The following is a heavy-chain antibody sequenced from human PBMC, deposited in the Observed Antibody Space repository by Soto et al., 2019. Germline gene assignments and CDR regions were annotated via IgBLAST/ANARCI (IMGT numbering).Heavy chain of an antibody. Sequence: SGFTFGDYWMHWVRQPPGKGPEWVSRMTGDGRTTQYADSVKGRFTASRDSAKSTLYLQMNSLRAEDTAVYYCATAEVDYWGPGTLVTGLL. CDR3: ATAEVDY. CDR2: MTGDGRTT. V-gene: IGHV3-74*03. CDR1: GFTFGDYW. J-gene: IGHJ4*02.